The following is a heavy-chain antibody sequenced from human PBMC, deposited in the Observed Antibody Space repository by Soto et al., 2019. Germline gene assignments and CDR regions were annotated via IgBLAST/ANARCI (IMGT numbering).Heavy chain of an antibody. V-gene: IGHV3-23*01. CDR1: GFTFSSYA. CDR2: ISGSGAST. CDR3: AKDLGYSSSAGDY. J-gene: IGHJ4*02. D-gene: IGHD6-13*01. Sequence: EVQLLESGGGLVQPGGSLRLSCAASGFTFSSYAMSWVRQAPGKGLEWVSAISGSGASTYYADSVTGRFTISRHNSKNMLYLQMNSLRAEDTAVYHCAKDLGYSSSAGDYWGQGTLVTVSS.